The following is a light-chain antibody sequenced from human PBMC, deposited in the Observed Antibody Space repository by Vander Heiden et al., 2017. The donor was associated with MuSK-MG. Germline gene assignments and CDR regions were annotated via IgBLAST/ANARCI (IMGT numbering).Light chain of an antibody. J-gene: IGLJ2*01. V-gene: IGLV10-54*04. Sequence: QAGLTQPPSVSKGLRQTATLTCTGNNNNVGNQGAAWLQQHQGHPPKLLSYRNNNRPSGISERFSASRSGSTASLTIAGLQPEDEADYYCSTWDSTLSADGFGGGTKMTVL. CDR1: NNNVGNQG. CDR3: STWDSTLSADG. CDR2: RNN.